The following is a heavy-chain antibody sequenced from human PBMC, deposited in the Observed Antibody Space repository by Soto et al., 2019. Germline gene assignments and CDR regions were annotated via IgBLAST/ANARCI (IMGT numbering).Heavy chain of an antibody. V-gene: IGHV5-10-1*04. CDR1: GYSFTSYW. CDR2: IDPSDSYT. J-gene: IGHJ6*02. D-gene: IGHD2-2*01. CDR3: ARVGGYCSSTSCPYYYYGMDV. Sequence: PGESLKISCKGSGYSFTSYWISWVRQMPGKGLAWMGRIDPSDSYTNYSPSFQGQVTIPADKSISTAYLQWSSLKASDTAMYYCARVGGYCSSTSCPYYYYGMDVWGQGTTVTVSS.